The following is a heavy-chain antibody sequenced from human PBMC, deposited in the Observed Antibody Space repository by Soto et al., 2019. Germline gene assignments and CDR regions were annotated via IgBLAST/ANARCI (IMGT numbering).Heavy chain of an antibody. D-gene: IGHD2-2*01. CDR3: ASGYCSSTSCRPYPYYYGMDV. CDR2: INPSGGST. CDR1: GYTFTSYY. Sequence: ASVKVSCKASGYTFTSYYMHWVRQAPGQGLEWMGIINPSGGSTSYAQKFQGRVTMTTDTSTSTAYMELRSLRSDDTAVYYCASGYCSSTSCRPYPYYYGMDVWGQGTTVTVSS. V-gene: IGHV1-46*01. J-gene: IGHJ6*02.